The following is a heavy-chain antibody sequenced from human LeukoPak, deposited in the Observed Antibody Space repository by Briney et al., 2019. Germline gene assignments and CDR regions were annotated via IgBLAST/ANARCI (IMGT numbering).Heavy chain of an antibody. J-gene: IGHJ4*02. D-gene: IGHD3-9*01. CDR2: IYYSGST. V-gene: IGHV4-59*08. CDR3: AGQPRYFGFVDY. CDR1: GGSISSYY. Sequence: PSETLSLTCTVSGGSISSYYWSWIRQPPGKGLEWIGYIYYSGSTNYNPSLKSRVTISVDTSKNRFSLKLSSVTAADTAVYYCAGQPRYFGFVDYWGQGTLVTVSS.